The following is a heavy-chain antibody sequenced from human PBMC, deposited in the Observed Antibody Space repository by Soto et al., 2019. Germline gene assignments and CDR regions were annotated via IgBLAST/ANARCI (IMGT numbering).Heavy chain of an antibody. J-gene: IGHJ4*02. CDR2: IYDSGST. D-gene: IGHD2-15*01. Sequence: TLSLTCTVSGGSIPSGGYYWSWIRQHPGKVLEWLGYIYDSGSTFYNPSLKSRITLSVDTSKNQFSLKLSSVTVADTAVYFCARKHAGYFYGIDDWGQGTLVTVSS. V-gene: IGHV4-31*03. CDR3: ARKHAGYFYGIDD. CDR1: GGSIPSGGYY.